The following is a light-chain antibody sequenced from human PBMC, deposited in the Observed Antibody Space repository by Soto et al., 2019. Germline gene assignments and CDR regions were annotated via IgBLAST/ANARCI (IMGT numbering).Light chain of an antibody. V-gene: IGKV1-5*03. J-gene: IGKJ1*01. CDR2: KSS. CDR3: LQYNTYPWT. CDR1: ESISHW. Sequence: DIQMTQSPSTLSASIGDRVSFTCRASESISHWLAWYQQRPGKAPNLLIYKSSTLESGVPSRFSGSGSGTEFTLTISSLQPDDFATYYCLQYNTYPWTFGQGTKVEIK.